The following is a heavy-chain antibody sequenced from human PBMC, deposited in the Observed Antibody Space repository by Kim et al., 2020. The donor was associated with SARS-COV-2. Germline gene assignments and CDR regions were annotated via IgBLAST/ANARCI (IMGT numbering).Heavy chain of an antibody. J-gene: IGHJ3*02. D-gene: IGHD3-3*01. CDR2: IIPILGIA. CDR3: AREVGSIFGVVINLRDAFDI. Sequence: SVKVSCKASGGTFSSYAISWVRQAPGQGLEWMGRIIPILGIANYAQKFQGRVTITADKSTRTAYMELSRLRSEDTAEYYCAREVGSIFGVVINLRDAFDIWGQGTMVTVYS. CDR1: GGTFSSYA. V-gene: IGHV1-69*04.